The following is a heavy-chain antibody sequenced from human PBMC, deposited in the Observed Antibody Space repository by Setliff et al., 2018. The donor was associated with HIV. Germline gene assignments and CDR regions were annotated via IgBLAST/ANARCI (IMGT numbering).Heavy chain of an antibody. CDR3: ARHYGAVKSVVTVEAKYFPH. CDR1: GGSIRSSSYY. CDR2: IYYRGNT. J-gene: IGHJ1*01. V-gene: IGHV4-39*01. D-gene: IGHD2-21*02. Sequence: PSETLSLTCNVSGGSIRSSSYYWGWIRQPPGKGLEWIGSIYYRGNTYYNPSLKSRVTISVDTSKNQFSLKLTSVTAADTAMYYCARHYGAVKSVVTVEAKYFPHWGQGTLVTVSS.